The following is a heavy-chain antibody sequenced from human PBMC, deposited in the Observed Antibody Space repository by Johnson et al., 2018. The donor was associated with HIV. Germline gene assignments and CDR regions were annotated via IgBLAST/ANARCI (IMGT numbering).Heavy chain of an antibody. CDR1: GFTFRSYA. Sequence: VQLVESGGDLVQPGGSLGLSCAASGFTFRSYAMSWVRQAPGKGLEWVSLIYRDNSTYYADSVKGRFTISRDNSKNTLYLQMNSLRAEDTALYYCARSSGSYWRGTFDIWGQGTMVTVSS. J-gene: IGHJ3*02. D-gene: IGHD1-26*01. CDR3: ARSSGSYWRGTFDI. CDR2: IYRDNST. V-gene: IGHV3-66*01.